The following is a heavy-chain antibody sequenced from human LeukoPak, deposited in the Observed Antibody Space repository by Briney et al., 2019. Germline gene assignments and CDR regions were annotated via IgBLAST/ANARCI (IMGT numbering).Heavy chain of an antibody. J-gene: IGHJ4*02. D-gene: IGHD4-23*01. V-gene: IGHV3-23*01. CDR3: AKKATVITPGNYFDY. Sequence: GGSLRLSCAASGFTFSSYAMTWVRQGPGKGLEWVSTIDTRGATFYADSVKGRFTISRDNSKNTLYLQMNSLRDEDTALYYRAKKATVITPGNYFDYWGQGTLVPVSS. CDR2: IDTRGAT. CDR1: GFTFSSYA.